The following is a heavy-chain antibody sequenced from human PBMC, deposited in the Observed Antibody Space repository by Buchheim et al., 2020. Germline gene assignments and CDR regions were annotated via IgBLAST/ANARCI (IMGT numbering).Heavy chain of an antibody. J-gene: IGHJ4*02. V-gene: IGHV4-39*01. D-gene: IGHD3-16*02. Sequence: QLQLQESGPGLVKPSETLSLPCTVSGGSISSSSYYWGWIRQPPGKGLEWIGSIYYSGSTYYNPSLKSRVTISVDPPKTHFSLKLSSVTAADTAVYYCARHQGETTYDYVWGSYRPHTIYFDYWGQGTL. CDR1: GGSISSSSYY. CDR3: ARHQGETTYDYVWGSYRPHTIYFDY. CDR2: IYYSGST.